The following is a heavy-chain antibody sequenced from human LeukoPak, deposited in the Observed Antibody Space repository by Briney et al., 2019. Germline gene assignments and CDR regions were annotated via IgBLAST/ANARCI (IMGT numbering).Heavy chain of an antibody. CDR2: IRYDGSNK. CDR3: AKEGESGWLIFHY. J-gene: IGHJ4*02. D-gene: IGHD6-19*01. V-gene: IGHV3-30*02. CDR1: GFTFSSYG. Sequence: PGGSLRLSCAASGFTFSSYGMHWVRQAPGKGLEWVAFIRYDGSNKYYADSVKGRFTISRDNSKNTLDLQMNNLRAEDTAVYYCAKEGESGWLIFHYWGQGTLVTVSS.